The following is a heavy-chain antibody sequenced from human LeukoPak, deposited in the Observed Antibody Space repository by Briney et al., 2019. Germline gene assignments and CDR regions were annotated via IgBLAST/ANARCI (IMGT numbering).Heavy chain of an antibody. CDR3: ATVTTRHGAYGMDV. V-gene: IGHV3-74*01. CDR1: GFTFSSYW. Sequence: GGSLRLSCAASGFTFSSYWMHWVRQAPGKGLVWVSRINSDGSTTTYADSVKGRFTISRDNAKNTLYLQMNSLRAEDTAVYYCATVTTRHGAYGMDVWGQGTTVTVSS. CDR2: INSDGSTT. J-gene: IGHJ6*02. D-gene: IGHD4-17*01.